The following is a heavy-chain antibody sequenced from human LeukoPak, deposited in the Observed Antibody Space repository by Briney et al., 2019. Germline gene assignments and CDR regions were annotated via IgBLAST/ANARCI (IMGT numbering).Heavy chain of an antibody. CDR3: AKHKTMFGSGRDWFDP. J-gene: IGHJ5*02. D-gene: IGHD3-10*01. V-gene: IGHV4-59*11. CDR1: GGSISGHY. Sequence: SETLSLTCNVSGGSISGHYWSWFRQPPGKGLEWIAYISDNGDTNHNSSLKSRVTTSVDTPKNQLSLRLNSVTAADTAVYYCAKHKTMFGSGRDWFDPGGQGTLVIVPS. CDR2: ISDNGDT.